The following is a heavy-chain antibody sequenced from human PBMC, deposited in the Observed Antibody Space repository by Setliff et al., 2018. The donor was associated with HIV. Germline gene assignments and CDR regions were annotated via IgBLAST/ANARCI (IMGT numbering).Heavy chain of an antibody. J-gene: IGHJ4*02. Sequence: SETLSLTCAVYGGSLTGYYWSWVRQPPGEGLEWIGEIYGSGNTNSNPSLKTGVTISVDTSKNHFSLTLKSVTAADTAVFYCARRTSFIAGAVAGNFDYWGQGTPVTVSS. CDR1: GGSLTGYY. V-gene: IGHV4-34*01. D-gene: IGHD6-19*01. CDR2: IYGSGNT. CDR3: ARRTSFIAGAVAGNFDY.